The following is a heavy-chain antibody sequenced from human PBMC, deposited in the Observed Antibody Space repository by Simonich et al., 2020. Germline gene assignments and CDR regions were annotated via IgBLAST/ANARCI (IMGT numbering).Heavy chain of an antibody. J-gene: IGHJ4*02. D-gene: IGHD6-13*01. V-gene: IGHV3-21*01. CDR2: ISSSSSYI. CDR1: GFTFSSYS. Sequence: EVQLVESGGGLVKPGGSLRLSCAASGFTFSSYSMNWVRKAPVEGLEWVSSISSSSSYIYYADTVKGRFTISRDNAKNSLYLQMNSLRAEDTAVYYCARDAAGDYWGQGTLVTVSS. CDR3: ARDAAGDY.